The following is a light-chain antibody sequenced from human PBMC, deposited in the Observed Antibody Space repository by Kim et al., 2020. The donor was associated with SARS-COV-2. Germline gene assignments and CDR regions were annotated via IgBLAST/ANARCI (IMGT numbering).Light chain of an antibody. CDR3: AVWDDRVNGWV. CDR1: SSNLGTSP. Sequence: GQRFTIPCSGTSSNLGTSPVTWYQQVPAMAPTSVIYSNDQRPADVPDRFSGAKSGTSASLAISGLQSEDEADYYCAVWDDRVNGWVFGGGTKVTVL. J-gene: IGLJ3*02. V-gene: IGLV1-44*01. CDR2: SND.